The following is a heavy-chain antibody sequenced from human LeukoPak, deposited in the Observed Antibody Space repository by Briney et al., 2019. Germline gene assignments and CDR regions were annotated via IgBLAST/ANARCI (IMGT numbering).Heavy chain of an antibody. J-gene: IGHJ6*03. CDR1: NGSISSSSYY. Sequence: ETLSLTCPVSNGSISSSSYYWGWIRQAPGEGLEWIGSVYYSGSTHYNPSLKSRVTISVDTSKNQFSLKLTSVTAADTAVYYCARDGAARPGYYMDVWGKGTTVTVSS. CDR2: VYYSGST. CDR3: ARDGAARPGYYMDV. V-gene: IGHV4-39*07. D-gene: IGHD6-6*01.